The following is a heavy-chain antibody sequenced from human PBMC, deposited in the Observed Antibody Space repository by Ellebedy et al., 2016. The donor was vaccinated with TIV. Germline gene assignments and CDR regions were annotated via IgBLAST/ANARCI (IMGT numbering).Heavy chain of an antibody. V-gene: IGHV1-46*01. CDR2: INPRGGDT. J-gene: IGHJ5*02. D-gene: IGHD2-2*01. CDR3: VRDVIIVPARWFDP. CDR1: GGTFSNYA. Sequence: AASVKVSCKASGGTFSNYAITWVRQAPGQGLEWMGIINPRGGDTIYAQKFQGRVTMTRDTSTRTVYMELSSLRSEDTALYYCVRDVIIVPARWFDPWGQGTLVTVSS.